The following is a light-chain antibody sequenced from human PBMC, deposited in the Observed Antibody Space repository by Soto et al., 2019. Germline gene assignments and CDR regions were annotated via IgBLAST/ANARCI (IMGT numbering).Light chain of an antibody. Sequence: EIVMTQSPATLSVSPGERATLSCRASQSVSTNLAWYQQKPGQGPRLVIYGASTRATGIPARFSGNGSGTELTLTISTLQAEDFAGYYCQQYNDWLWTFGQGTKVEIK. J-gene: IGKJ1*01. CDR3: QQYNDWLWT. V-gene: IGKV3-15*01. CDR1: QSVSTN. CDR2: GAS.